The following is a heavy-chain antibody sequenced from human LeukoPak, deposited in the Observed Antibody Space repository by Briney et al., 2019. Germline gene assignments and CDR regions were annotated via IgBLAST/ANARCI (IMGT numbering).Heavy chain of an antibody. CDR2: IYTSGST. J-gene: IGHJ4*02. V-gene: IGHV4-4*07. CDR3: ARGCGYSYSFDY. CDR1: GGSISNYF. D-gene: IGHD5-18*01. Sequence: SETLSLTCMVSGGSISNYFWSWIRQPAGKGLEWIGRIYTSGSTKYNPSLKHRVTMSVDTYKNQFSLKLSSVTAADTAVYYCARGCGYSYSFDYWGEGTLVSVSS.